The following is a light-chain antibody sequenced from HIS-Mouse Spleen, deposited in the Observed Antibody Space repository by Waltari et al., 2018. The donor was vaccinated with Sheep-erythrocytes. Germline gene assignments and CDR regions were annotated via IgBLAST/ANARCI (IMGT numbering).Light chain of an antibody. V-gene: IGKV3-11*01. J-gene: IGKJ4*01. CDR2: DAS. Sequence: IVLTQSPATLSLSPGERATLSCRASQSVSSYLAWYQQKPGQAPRRLIYDASNRATGIPARFSGSGSGTDFTLTISSLEPEDFAVYDCQQLTFGGGTKVEIK. CDR3: QQLT. CDR1: QSVSSY.